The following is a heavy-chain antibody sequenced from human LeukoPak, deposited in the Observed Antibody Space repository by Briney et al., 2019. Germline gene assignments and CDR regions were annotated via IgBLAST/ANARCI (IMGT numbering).Heavy chain of an antibody. CDR2: INPSAGST. V-gene: IGHV1-46*01. D-gene: IGHD2-15*01. Sequence: ASVKVSCKASGYTFTTYYIHWVRQAPGQGLEWMGIINPSAGSTSCAQKFQGRVTMTRDTSRSTVYMELSSLRSEDTAVYYCARLSCSGGSCYLKYWGQGTLVTVSS. J-gene: IGHJ4*02. CDR3: ARLSCSGGSCYLKY. CDR1: GYTFTTYY.